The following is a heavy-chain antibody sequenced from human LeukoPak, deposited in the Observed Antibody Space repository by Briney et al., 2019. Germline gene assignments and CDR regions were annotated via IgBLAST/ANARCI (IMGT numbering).Heavy chain of an antibody. D-gene: IGHD3-22*01. V-gene: IGHV4-59*01. CDR3: AREYSSFEY. CDR2: INYSGST. CDR1: GGSISGYY. Sequence: SETLSLTCTVSGGSISGYYWHWIRQPPGRGLEWIGYINYSGSTDYKPSLKSRVTISVDTSNNQFSLNLRSVTAADTAVYYCAREYSSFEYWGQGILVTVSS. J-gene: IGHJ4*02.